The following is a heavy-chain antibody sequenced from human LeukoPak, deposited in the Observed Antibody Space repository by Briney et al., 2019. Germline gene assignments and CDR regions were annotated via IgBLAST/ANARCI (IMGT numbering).Heavy chain of an antibody. CDR3: SREWGNGNDIRPDY. D-gene: IGHD1-1*01. V-gene: IGHV3-49*03. J-gene: IGHJ4*02. Sequence: GGSLRLSCTSSGFSFREFAVSWFRQDPGKGPEWIGFIRSSIYGGTPKAAASVKGRFIFSRDDSKGVAYLRMNSLKIEDTAMYYCSREWGNGNDIRPDYWGQGTLVTVSS. CDR1: GFSFREFA. CDR2: IRSSIYGGTP.